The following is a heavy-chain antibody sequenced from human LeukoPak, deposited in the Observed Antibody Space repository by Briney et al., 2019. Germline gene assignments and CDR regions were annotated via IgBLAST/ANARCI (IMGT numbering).Heavy chain of an antibody. J-gene: IGHJ4*02. Sequence: ASVKVSCKASGYTFTGCYMHWVRQAPGQGLEWMGWINPNSGGTNYAQKFQGRVTMTRYTTISTAYMELSRLRSDDTAVYYCARLGVGGDCYVCDYWGQGTLVTVSS. D-gene: IGHD2-21*02. CDR1: GYTFTGCY. V-gene: IGHV1-2*02. CDR2: INPNSGGT. CDR3: ARLGVGGDCYVCDY.